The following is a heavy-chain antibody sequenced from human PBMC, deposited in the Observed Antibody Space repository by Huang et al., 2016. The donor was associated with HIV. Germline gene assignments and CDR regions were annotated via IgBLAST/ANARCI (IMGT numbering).Heavy chain of an antibody. CDR1: GFSFSTYG. CDR3: AKDGADEEWDIDY. J-gene: IGHJ4*02. V-gene: IGHV3-30*18. D-gene: IGHD1-26*01. Sequence: VQLVESGGGVVQPGRSLRLACVASGFSFSTYGLHWFRQAPGKGLEWVAVISYDGSNKYYAHSVKGRFTISRDTSENKVYLQMNSLRHEDTAVYYCAKDGADEEWDIDYWGQGTLVTVSS. CDR2: ISYDGSNK.